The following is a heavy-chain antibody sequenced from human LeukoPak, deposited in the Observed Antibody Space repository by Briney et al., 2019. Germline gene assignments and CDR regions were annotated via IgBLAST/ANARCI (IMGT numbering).Heavy chain of an antibody. CDR1: GYSFTDYY. J-gene: IGHJ5*02. Sequence: ASVKVSCKTSGYSFTDYYMHWVRQAPGQGLEWMGWINPNSGGTSTAQKFQGRITMTRDTSITTVYMEVSWLTSDDTAIYYCARADRLDGSPYLIGPWSQGTLVTVSS. CDR3: ARADRLDGSPYLIGP. D-gene: IGHD1-26*01. CDR2: INPNSGGT. V-gene: IGHV1-2*02.